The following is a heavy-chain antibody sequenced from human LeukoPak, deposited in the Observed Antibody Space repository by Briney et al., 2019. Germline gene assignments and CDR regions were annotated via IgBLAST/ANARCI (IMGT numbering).Heavy chain of an antibody. V-gene: IGHV3-48*01. CDR2: ISSSSSTI. CDR3: ARDADHSYGYGY. J-gene: IGHJ4*02. CDR1: GFTFSSYS. Sequence: GGSLRLSCAASGFTFSSYSMNWVRQGPGKGLEWVSYISSSSSTIYYADSVKGRFTISRDNAKNSLYLQVNSLRAEDTAVYYCARDADHSYGYGYWGQGTLVTVS. D-gene: IGHD5-18*01.